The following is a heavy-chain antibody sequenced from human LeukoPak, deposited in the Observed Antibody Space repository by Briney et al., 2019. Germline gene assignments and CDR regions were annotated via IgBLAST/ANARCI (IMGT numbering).Heavy chain of an antibody. Sequence: ASVKVSCKASGYMFTAPYIHWMRQAPGQGLEWMGWINPNSGGKRYAQTFQGRITVTRDTSTSTAYMELSGLRDDDTAVYYCARVGYCTKGVCMNYDYWGQGTLVTVSS. J-gene: IGHJ4*02. CDR3: ARVGYCTKGVCMNYDY. CDR2: INPNSGGK. D-gene: IGHD2-8*01. CDR1: GYMFTAPY. V-gene: IGHV1-2*02.